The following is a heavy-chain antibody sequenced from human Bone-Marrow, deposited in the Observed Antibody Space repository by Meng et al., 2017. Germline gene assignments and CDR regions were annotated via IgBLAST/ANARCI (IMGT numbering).Heavy chain of an antibody. CDR1: GGSASGYF. Sequence: SETLSLTCSVSGGSASGYFWSWIRQPPGKGLEWIGEINHSGSTNYNPSLKSRVTISVDTSKNQFSLKLSSVTAADTAVYYCARRVCSSTSCYGGYFDYWGQGTLVTVSS. CDR2: INHSGST. D-gene: IGHD2-2*01. J-gene: IGHJ4*02. CDR3: ARRVCSSTSCYGGYFDY. V-gene: IGHV4-34*01.